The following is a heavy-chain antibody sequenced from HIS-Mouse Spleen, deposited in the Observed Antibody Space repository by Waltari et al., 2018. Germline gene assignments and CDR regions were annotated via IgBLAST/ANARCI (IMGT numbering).Heavy chain of an antibody. CDR3: ARRWFFKAVAGTDNWFDP. J-gene: IGHJ5*02. CDR2: INHSGST. CDR1: GGSFSGYY. V-gene: IGHV4-34*01. D-gene: IGHD6-19*01. Sequence: QVQLQQWGAGLLKPSETLSLTCAVYGGSFSGYYWSWIRQPPGKGLEWIGEINHSGSTNYNPSLKSRVTISVDTSKNQFSLKLSSVTAADTAVYYCARRWFFKAVAGTDNWFDPWGQGTLVTVSS.